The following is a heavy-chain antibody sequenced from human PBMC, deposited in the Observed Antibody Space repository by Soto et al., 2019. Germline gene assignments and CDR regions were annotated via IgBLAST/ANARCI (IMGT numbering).Heavy chain of an antibody. CDR2: MNPGSGDT. D-gene: IGHD3-16*01. CDR3: ARMETFGSLNWFDP. Sequence: SXKVSFKAAGYSXTNNDVRWVRRATGQGLEWMGWMNPGSGDTWYAQKFQGTVTMTRDISIDTAYMELSTLRSHDTAIYYCARMETFGSLNWFDPWGQGTLGTVSS. J-gene: IGHJ5*02. V-gene: IGHV1-8*01. CDR1: GYSXTNND.